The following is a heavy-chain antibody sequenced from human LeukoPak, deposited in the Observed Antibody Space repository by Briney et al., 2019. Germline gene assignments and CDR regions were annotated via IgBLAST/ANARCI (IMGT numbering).Heavy chain of an antibody. CDR2: IIPIFGTA. Sequence: PWASVTVSCKASGGTFSSYAISWVRQAPGQGLEWMGGIIPIFGTANYAQKFQGRVTITADESTSTAYMELSSLRSEDTAVYYCARGIFGVVHHQPMDVWAKGPRSPSP. CDR3: ARGIFGVVHHQPMDV. V-gene: IGHV1-69*01. J-gene: IGHJ6*02. CDR1: GGTFSSYA. D-gene: IGHD3-3*01.